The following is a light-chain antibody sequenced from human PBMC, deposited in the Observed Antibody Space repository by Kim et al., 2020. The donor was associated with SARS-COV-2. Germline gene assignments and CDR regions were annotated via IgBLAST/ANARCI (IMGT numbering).Light chain of an antibody. J-gene: IGKJ4*01. CDR1: QSVLYSSNNKSY. CDR3: QQYYSTPLT. V-gene: IGKV4-1*01. Sequence: RATINYKSSQSVLYSSNNKSYLAWYQQKPGQPPKLLIYWASTRESGVPDRFSGSGSGTDFTLTISSLQAEDVAVYYCQQYYSTPLTFGGGTKVEI. CDR2: WAS.